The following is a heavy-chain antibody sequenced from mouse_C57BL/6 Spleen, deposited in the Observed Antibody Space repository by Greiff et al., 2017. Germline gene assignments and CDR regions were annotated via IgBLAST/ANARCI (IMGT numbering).Heavy chain of an antibody. J-gene: IGHJ2*01. Sequence: QVQLQQSGPELVKPGASVKISCKASGYAFSSSWMNWVKQRPGKGLEWIGRIYPGDGDSTYNGKFKGKATLTADKSSSTAYMQLSSLTSEDSAVYFCASLDGNYDFDYWGQGTTLTVSS. V-gene: IGHV1-82*01. CDR1: GYAFSSSW. D-gene: IGHD2-1*01. CDR3: ASLDGNYDFDY. CDR2: IYPGDGDS.